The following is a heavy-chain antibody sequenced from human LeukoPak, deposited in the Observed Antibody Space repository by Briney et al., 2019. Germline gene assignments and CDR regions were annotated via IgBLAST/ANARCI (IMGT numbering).Heavy chain of an antibody. Sequence: PGGSLRLSCAASGFTFSSYAMHWVRQAPGKGLEWVAVISYDGSNKYYADSVKGRFTISRDNSKNTLYLQMNSLRAEDTAVYYCATGDPDGIAAAGTWGFAFDIWGQGTMVTVSS. J-gene: IGHJ3*02. CDR3: ATGDPDGIAAAGTWGFAFDI. CDR1: GFTFSSYA. V-gene: IGHV3-30-3*01. D-gene: IGHD6-13*01. CDR2: ISYDGSNK.